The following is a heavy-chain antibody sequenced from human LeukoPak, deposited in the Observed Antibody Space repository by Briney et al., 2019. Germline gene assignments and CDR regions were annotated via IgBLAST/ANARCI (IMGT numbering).Heavy chain of an antibody. J-gene: IGHJ4*02. CDR2: IGDDGRVK. CDR1: GFTFSGNG. V-gene: IGHV3-30*19. D-gene: IGHD3-16*01. Sequence: PGGSLRLSCAASGFTFSGNGMHWVRQAPGKGLEWVTVIGDDGRVKYYSDSVRGRFTISRDNFLNTLHLQMNSLTTGDTAVYYCAREFGHDRWYFDYWGQGALVTVSS. CDR3: AREFGHDRWYFDY.